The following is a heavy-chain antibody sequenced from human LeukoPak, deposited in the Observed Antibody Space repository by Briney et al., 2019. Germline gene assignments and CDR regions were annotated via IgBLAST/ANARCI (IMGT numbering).Heavy chain of an antibody. D-gene: IGHD5-18*01. CDR3: ARGEDTAMTHYGINV. CDR1: GGSFSGYY. CDR2: INHSGST. Sequence: MSSETLSLTCAVYGGSFSGYYWSWIRQPPGKGLEWIGEINHSGSTNYNPSLESRVTISVDTSKNQFSLKLSSVTAADTAVYYCARGEDTAMTHYGINVWGQGTTVTVSS. V-gene: IGHV4-34*01. J-gene: IGHJ6*02.